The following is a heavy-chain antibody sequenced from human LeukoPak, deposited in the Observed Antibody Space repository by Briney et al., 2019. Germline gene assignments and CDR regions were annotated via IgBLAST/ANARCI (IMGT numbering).Heavy chain of an antibody. CDR3: ARDDVSGYKFYYYYYGMDV. CDR2: ISSSGSTI. J-gene: IGHJ6*02. Sequence: GGSLRLSCAASRFVFSSYEMNWVRQAPGKGLEWVSYISSSGSTIYYADSVQGRFTISRDNAKNSLYLQMNSLRAEDTAVYYCARDDVSGYKFYYYYYGMDVWGQGTTVTVSS. CDR1: RFVFSSYE. V-gene: IGHV3-48*03. D-gene: IGHD3-3*01.